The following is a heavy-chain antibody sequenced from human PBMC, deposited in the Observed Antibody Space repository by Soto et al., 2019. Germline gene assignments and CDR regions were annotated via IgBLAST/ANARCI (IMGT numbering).Heavy chain of an antibody. J-gene: IGHJ4*02. CDR1: GFTFSSYG. CDR3: AKGPYSNYYFDY. CDR2: ISYDGSNK. Sequence: QVQLVESGGGVVQPGRSLRLSCAASGFTFSSYGMHWVRQAPGQGLEWVAVISYDGSNKYYADSVKGRFTISRDNSKNTLYLQMNSLRAEDTAVYYCAKGPYSNYYFDYWGQGTLVTVSS. V-gene: IGHV3-30*18. D-gene: IGHD4-4*01.